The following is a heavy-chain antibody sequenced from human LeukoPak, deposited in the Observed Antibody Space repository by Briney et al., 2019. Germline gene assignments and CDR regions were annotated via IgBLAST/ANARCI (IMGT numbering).Heavy chain of an antibody. V-gene: IGHV4-59*01. D-gene: IGHD6-6*01. CDR3: ARAGQFIAARPITFDY. Sequence: KPSETLSLTCAVYGGSFSGYYWSWIRQPPGKGLEWIGYIYYSGSTNHNPSLKSRVTISVDTSKNQFSLKLSSVTAADTAVYYCARAGQFIAARPITFDYWGQGTLVTVSS. J-gene: IGHJ4*02. CDR2: IYYSGST. CDR1: GGSFSGYY.